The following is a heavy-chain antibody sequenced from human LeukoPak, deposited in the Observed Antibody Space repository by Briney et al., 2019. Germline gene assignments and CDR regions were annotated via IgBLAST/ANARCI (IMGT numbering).Heavy chain of an antibody. V-gene: IGHV3-74*01. J-gene: IGHJ4*02. CDR2: INSDGSST. CDR3: ARALSYGGEFDY. CDR1: GLTFSSYW. D-gene: IGHD4-23*01. Sequence: PGGSLRLSCAASGLTFSSYWMHWLRQAPGKGLVWVSRINSDGSSTSYADSVKGRFTISRDNAKNTLYLQMNSLRAEDTAVYYCARALSYGGEFDYWGQGTLVTVSS.